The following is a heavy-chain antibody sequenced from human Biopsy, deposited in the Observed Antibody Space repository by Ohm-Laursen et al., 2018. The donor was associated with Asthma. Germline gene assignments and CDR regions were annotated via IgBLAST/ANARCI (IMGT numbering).Heavy chain of an antibody. CDR2: IWYDGRKK. D-gene: IGHD3-22*01. CDR3: ARGDSSNWSHYYFDY. CDR1: GITFSTYG. Sequence: SLRLSCAASGITFSTYGMHWVCQAPGKGLEWVSFIWYDGRKKTYADSVKGRFTISRDNSKNTLYLQMHSLRAEDTAVYYCARGDSSNWSHYYFDYWGQGTLVTVSS. J-gene: IGHJ4*02. V-gene: IGHV3-33*01.